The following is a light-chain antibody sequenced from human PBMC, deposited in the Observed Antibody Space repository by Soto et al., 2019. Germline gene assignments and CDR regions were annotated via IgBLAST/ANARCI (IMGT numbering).Light chain of an antibody. CDR2: EVN. CDR3: SSYAGSSNV. CDR1: SSDVGGYNY. V-gene: IGLV2-8*01. J-gene: IGLJ1*01. Sequence: QSVLTQPPSASGSPGLSVAISCTGTSSDVGGYNYVSWYQQHPGKAPKLMIYEVNKRPPGVPDRFSGSKSGNTASLTVSGLQAEDEADYYCSSYAGSSNVFGTGTKVTVL.